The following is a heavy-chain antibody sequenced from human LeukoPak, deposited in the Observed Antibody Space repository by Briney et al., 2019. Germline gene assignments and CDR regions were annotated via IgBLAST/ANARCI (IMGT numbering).Heavy chain of an antibody. D-gene: IGHD3-10*01. CDR1: GFTFSSFW. CDR2: IKKDGSEK. CDR3: ARPYYYSSGSLPY. J-gene: IGHJ4*02. Sequence: GGSLRLSCAASGFTFSSFWMSWVRQAPGKGLEWVASIKKDGSEKEYVDSVKGRFTISRDNAKNSLYLQMNSLRAEDTAVYYCARPYYYSSGSLPYWGQGTLVTVSS. V-gene: IGHV3-7*01.